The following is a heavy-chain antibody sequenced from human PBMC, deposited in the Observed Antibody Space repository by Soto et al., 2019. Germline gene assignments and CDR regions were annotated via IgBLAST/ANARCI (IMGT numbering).Heavy chain of an antibody. CDR1: GFTFRNYA. V-gene: IGHV3-33*01. Sequence: QVPLVESGGGVVQPGRSLRLSCAASGFTFRNYAMHWLRQAPGKGLEWVSVIWYDGSNKYYADSVKGRFTISRDNSKNTLYPEMNSLRAADTAVYYCARDSYGMDVLGQGTTVTVSS. CDR3: ARDSYGMDV. D-gene: IGHD3-10*01. J-gene: IGHJ6*02. CDR2: IWYDGSNK.